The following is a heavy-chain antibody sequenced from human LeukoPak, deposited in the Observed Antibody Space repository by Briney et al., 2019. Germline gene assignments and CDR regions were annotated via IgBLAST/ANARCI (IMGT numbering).Heavy chain of an antibody. CDR1: GGTFSSYA. J-gene: IGHJ5*02. CDR2: IIPILGIA. V-gene: IGHV1-69*04. Sequence: ASVKVSCKASGGTFSSYAISWVRQAPGQGLEWMGRIIPILGIANYAQKFQGRATITADKSTSTAYMELSSLRSEDTAVYYCARGGGTSGSSSWYWFDPWAREPWSPSPQ. CDR3: ARGGGTSGSSSWYWFDP. D-gene: IGHD6-13*01.